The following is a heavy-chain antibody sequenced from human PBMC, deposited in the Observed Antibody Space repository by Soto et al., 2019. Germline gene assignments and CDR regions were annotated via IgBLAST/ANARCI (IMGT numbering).Heavy chain of an antibody. V-gene: IGHV1-18*01. CDR1: GYTFTSYG. J-gene: IGHJ4*02. CDR3: ARAPIDFWSGRHDY. CDR2: ISAYNGNT. Sequence: QVQLVQSGAEVKKPGASVKVSCKASGYTFTSYGITWVRQAPGQGLEWMGWISAYNGNTNYAQKLHGRVTMTTDTSTSTAYMELRSLRSDDTAVYYFARAPIDFWSGRHDYWGQGTLVTVSS. D-gene: IGHD3-3*01.